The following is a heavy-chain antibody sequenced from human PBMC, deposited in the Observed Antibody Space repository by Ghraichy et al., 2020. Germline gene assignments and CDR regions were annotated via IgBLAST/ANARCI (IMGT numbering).Heavy chain of an antibody. CDR2: IYYSGST. D-gene: IGHD4-11*01. CDR3: ARGNSNYGY. Sequence: SETLSLTCTVSGGSISSSSYYWGWIRQPPGKGLEWIGSIYYSGSTYYNPSLKSRVTISVDTSKNQFSLKLSSVTAADTAVYYRARGNSNYGYWGQGTLVTVSS. J-gene: IGHJ4*02. V-gene: IGHV4-39*07. CDR1: GGSISSSSYY.